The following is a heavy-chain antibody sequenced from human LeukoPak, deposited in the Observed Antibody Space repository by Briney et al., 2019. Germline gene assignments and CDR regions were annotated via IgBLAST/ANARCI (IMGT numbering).Heavy chain of an antibody. D-gene: IGHD3-22*01. J-gene: IGHJ3*02. CDR3: ARGISYYDSSGYYSGAFDI. CDR2: IIPIFGTA. CDR1: GGTFSSYA. Sequence: GSSVKVSCKASGGTFSSYAISWVRQAPGQGLEWMGRIIPIFGTANYAQKFQGRVTITTDESTSTAYMELSSLRSEDTAVYYCARGISYYDSSGYYSGAFDIWGQGTMVTVSS. V-gene: IGHV1-69*05.